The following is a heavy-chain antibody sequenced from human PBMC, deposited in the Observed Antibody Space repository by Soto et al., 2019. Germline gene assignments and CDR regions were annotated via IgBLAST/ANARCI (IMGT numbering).Heavy chain of an antibody. J-gene: IGHJ3*02. Sequence: QVQLVESGGGVFQPGRSLRLSCAASGFTFSRYAMHGVRQAPGKGLEVVAVISYDGSNKYYAHSVKGRFTFSRDNCKKSLYLQLNGLRGENTAVYAVARDFYGSYWGLASYAVDIWGKGAMVPASS. CDR3: ARDFYGSYWGLASYAVDI. CDR1: GFTFSRYA. V-gene: IGHV3-30-3*01. D-gene: IGHD1-26*01. CDR2: ISYDGSNK.